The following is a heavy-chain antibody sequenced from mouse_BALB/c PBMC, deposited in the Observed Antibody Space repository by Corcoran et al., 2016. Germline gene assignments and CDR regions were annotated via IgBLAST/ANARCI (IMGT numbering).Heavy chain of an antibody. CDR1: GYTFTNYG. CDR2: INTYTGEP. Sequence: QIQLVQSGPELKKPGETVKISCKASGYTFTNYGMNWVKQAPGKGLKWMGWINTYTGEPTYADDFKGRFALPLETSASTAYLQINNLKKEDRAKYFCARGGLTTAWFAYWGQGTLVTVSA. J-gene: IGHJ3*01. V-gene: IGHV9-1*02. CDR3: ARGGLTTAWFAY. D-gene: IGHD1-1*01.